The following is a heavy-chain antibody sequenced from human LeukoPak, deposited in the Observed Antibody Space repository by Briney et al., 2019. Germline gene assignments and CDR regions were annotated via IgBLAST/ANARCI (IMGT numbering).Heavy chain of an antibody. CDR2: IYYSGST. J-gene: IGHJ6*03. V-gene: IGHV4-30-4*08. D-gene: IGHD2-15*01. Sequence: PSETLSLTCSVSGGSISSGDYYWSWIRQPPGTGLEWIGYIYYSGSTYYNPSLKSRVTISVDTSKNQFSLRLSSVTAADTAVYYCARGVVPYYYYYYMDVWGKGTTVTVSS. CDR1: GGSISSGDYY. CDR3: ARGVVPYYYYYYMDV.